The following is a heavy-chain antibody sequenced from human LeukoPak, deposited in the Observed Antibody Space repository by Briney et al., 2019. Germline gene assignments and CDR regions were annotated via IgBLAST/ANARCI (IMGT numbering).Heavy chain of an antibody. CDR1: GFTFSSYW. J-gene: IGHJ4*02. Sequence: GGSLRLSCAASGFTFSSYWMHWVRQAPGKGLVWVSRINSDGSSTSYADSVKGRFTISRDNAKNTLYLQMNSLRAEDTAVYYCARGVKVEMATITEYYFDYWGQGTLVTVSS. D-gene: IGHD5-24*01. CDR2: INSDGSST. CDR3: ARGVKVEMATITEYYFDY. V-gene: IGHV3-74*01.